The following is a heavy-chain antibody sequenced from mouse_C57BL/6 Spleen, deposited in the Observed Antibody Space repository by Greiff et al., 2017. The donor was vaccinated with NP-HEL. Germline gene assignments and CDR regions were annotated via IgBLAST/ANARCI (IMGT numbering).Heavy chain of an antibody. CDR2: ISYDGSN. J-gene: IGHJ4*01. Sequence: ESGPGLVKPSQSLSLTCSVTGYSITSGYYWNWIRQFPGNKLEWMGYISYDGSNNYNPSLKNRISINRDTSKNQFFLKLNSVTTEDTATYYCARAPSYAMDYWGQGTSVTVSS. CDR1: GYSITSGYY. CDR3: ARAPSYAMDY. V-gene: IGHV3-6*01.